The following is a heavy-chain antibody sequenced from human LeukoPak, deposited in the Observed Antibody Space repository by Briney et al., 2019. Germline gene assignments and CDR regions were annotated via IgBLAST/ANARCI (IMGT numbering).Heavy chain of an antibody. V-gene: IGHV4-34*01. CDR3: ASVDVDTAMVASFDY. CDR2: INHSGST. D-gene: IGHD5-18*01. J-gene: IGHJ4*02. CDR1: GGSFSGYY. Sequence: SETLSLTCAVYGGSFSGYYWSWIRQPPGKGLEWIGEINHSGSTNYNPSLKSRVTISVDTSKNQFSLKLSSVTAADTAVYYCASVDVDTAMVASFDYWGQGTLVTVSS.